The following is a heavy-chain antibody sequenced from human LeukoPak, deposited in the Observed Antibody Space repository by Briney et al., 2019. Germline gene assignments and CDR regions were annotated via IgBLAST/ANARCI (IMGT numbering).Heavy chain of an antibody. CDR1: GFTFSSYS. Sequence: PGGSLRLSCAASGFTFSSYSMHWVRQAPGKGLMWVSRLKSDGSSTGYADSVKGRFTISRENAKNVLYLQMSSLRAEDTAVYYCAREIRETVVTRHYYYGIDVWGQGTTVTVSS. CDR3: AREIRETVVTRHYYYGIDV. CDR2: LKSDGSST. J-gene: IGHJ6*02. V-gene: IGHV3-74*01. D-gene: IGHD2-15*01.